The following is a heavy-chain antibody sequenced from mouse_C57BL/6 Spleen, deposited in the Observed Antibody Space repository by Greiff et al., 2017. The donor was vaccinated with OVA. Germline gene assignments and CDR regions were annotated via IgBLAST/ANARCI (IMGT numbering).Heavy chain of an antibody. J-gene: IGHJ4*01. CDR1: GFSLTSYG. CDR3: AREGHGSAYYYAMDY. V-gene: IGHV2-6*03. Sequence: VQLVESGPGLVAPSQSLSITCTVSGFSLTSYGVHWVRQPPGKGLEWLVVIWSDGSTTYNSALKSRLSISKDNSKSQVFLKMNSLQTDDTAMYYCAREGHGSAYYYAMDYWGQGTSVTVSS. D-gene: IGHD1-1*01. CDR2: IWSDGST.